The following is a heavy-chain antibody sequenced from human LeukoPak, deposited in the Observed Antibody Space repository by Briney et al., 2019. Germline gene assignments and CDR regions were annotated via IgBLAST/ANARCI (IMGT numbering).Heavy chain of an antibody. CDR1: GFTFSRYW. D-gene: IGHD2-8*01. Sequence: PGGALRLSCAAPGFTFSRYWMHWVRQAPGKGLVWVSRINSDGSRTSYADSVKGRFTIPRDNAKNTLYLQMNSLRAEDTAVYYCARADYTNGLNWFDPWGQGTLVTVSS. CDR3: ARADYTNGLNWFDP. V-gene: IGHV3-74*01. J-gene: IGHJ5*02. CDR2: INSDGSRT.